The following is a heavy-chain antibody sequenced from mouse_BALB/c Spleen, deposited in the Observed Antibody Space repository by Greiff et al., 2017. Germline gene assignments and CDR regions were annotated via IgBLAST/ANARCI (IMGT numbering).Heavy chain of an antibody. CDR3: ARYYGNPYAMDY. CDR1: GYAFTNYL. Sequence: QAQLQQSGAELVRPGTSVKVSCKASGYAFTNYLIEWVKQRPGQGLEWIGVINPGSGGTNYNEKFKGKATLTADKSSSTAYMQLSSLTSDDSAVYFCARYYGNPYAMDYWGQGTSVTVSS. J-gene: IGHJ4*01. D-gene: IGHD2-1*01. CDR2: INPGSGGT. V-gene: IGHV1-54*01.